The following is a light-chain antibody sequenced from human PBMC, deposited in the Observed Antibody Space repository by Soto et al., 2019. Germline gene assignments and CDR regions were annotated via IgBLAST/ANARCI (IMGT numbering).Light chain of an antibody. V-gene: IGKV1-5*01. J-gene: IGKJ2*01. CDR3: QRYNGY. CDR1: QSISIL. CDR2: DAS. Sequence: DIQMTQSPSTLSASVGDSVTITCRASQSISILLAWYQQKPGKAPKLLLYDASTLESGVPSRFSCSGSGAEFTLTISSLQPDDFATYYCQRYNGYFGQGTKLEIK.